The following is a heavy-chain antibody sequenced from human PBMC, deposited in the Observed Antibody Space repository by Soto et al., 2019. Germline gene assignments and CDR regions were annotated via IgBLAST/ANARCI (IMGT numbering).Heavy chain of an antibody. V-gene: IGHV3-15*07. CDR3: TTDSRTSLPEIRFDY. Sequence: GGSLRLSYVASGFPFSNAWINWVRQVPGKGLEWVGRVKSKTDGGSSDYAAAVKGRFAVSRDDSRNIVYLQMNSLKIEDTGVYYCTTDSRTSLPEIRFDYWGHGTQVTVSS. CDR2: VKSKTDGGSS. D-gene: IGHD2-8*01. J-gene: IGHJ4*01. CDR1: GFPFSNAW.